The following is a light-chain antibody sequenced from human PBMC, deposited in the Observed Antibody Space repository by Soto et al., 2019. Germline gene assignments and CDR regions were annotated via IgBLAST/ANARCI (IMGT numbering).Light chain of an antibody. CDR1: QSVAISY. Sequence: EIVLTQSPGSLSLSPGERATLSCRASQSVAISYLAWYQQKPGQAPRLLIYGASSRATGIPDGFSGSGSGTDFTLTISRLEPEDFAVYYCQQYGRSPWTFGQGTKVDIK. CDR3: QQYGRSPWT. J-gene: IGKJ1*01. V-gene: IGKV3-20*01. CDR2: GAS.